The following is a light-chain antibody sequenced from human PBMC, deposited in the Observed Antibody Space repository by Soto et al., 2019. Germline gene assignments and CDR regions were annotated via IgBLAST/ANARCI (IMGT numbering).Light chain of an antibody. CDR2: DAS. CDR3: QQRSNWPLT. V-gene: IGKV3-11*01. CDR1: QSVSSY. Sequence: IVLTQSPVTLSLSPGERATLSCRASQSVSSYLAWYQQKPGQAPRLLIYDASNRATGIPARFSGSGSGTDFTLTISSLEPEDFAVYYCQQRSNWPLTFGGGTKVDI. J-gene: IGKJ4*01.